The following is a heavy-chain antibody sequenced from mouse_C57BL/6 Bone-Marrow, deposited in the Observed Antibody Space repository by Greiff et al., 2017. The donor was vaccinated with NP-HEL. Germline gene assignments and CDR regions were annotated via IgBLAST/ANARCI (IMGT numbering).Heavy chain of an antibody. CDR3: ARRGIYYGNPYYFDY. D-gene: IGHD2-1*01. CDR1: GYTFTDYN. V-gene: IGHV1-18*01. CDR2: INPNNGGT. Sequence: DVQLQESGPELVKPGASVKIPCKASGYTFTDYNMDWVKQSHGKSLEWIGDINPNNGGTIYNQKFKGKATLTVDKSSSTAYMELRSLTSEDTAVYYCARRGIYYGNPYYFDYWGQGTTLTVSS. J-gene: IGHJ2*01.